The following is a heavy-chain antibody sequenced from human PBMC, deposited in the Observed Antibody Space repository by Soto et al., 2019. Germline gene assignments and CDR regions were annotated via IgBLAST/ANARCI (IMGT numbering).Heavy chain of an antibody. V-gene: IGHV2-5*02. J-gene: IGHJ4*02. CDR2: IYWDDDK. CDR1: GFYLPTSGVG. Sequence: QITLNESGPTQVKPSQPLPLTCTFSGFYLPTSGVGVGWIRQPPGKAPGWLEPIYWDDDKRYSPSLKSRLTITKDTSKNQVVLTMADLDPADTATYYCAHRVLRTVFGLVTTTAIYFDFWGQGTPVAVSS. D-gene: IGHD3-3*01. CDR3: AHRVLRTVFGLVTTTAIYFDF.